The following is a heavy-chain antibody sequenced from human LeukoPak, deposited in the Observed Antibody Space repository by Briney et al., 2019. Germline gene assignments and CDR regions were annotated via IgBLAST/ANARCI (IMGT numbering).Heavy chain of an antibody. Sequence: GASVKVSCKASGYTFTGYHIHWVRQAPGQGLEWMGRINPYSGDTNFAQRFQGRVTMTRDTSITTAYMDLSSLTPDDTAVYCCARDQGSLTRSWYTGYWGQGTQVTVSS. CDR2: INPYSGDT. CDR3: ARDQGSLTRSWYTGY. J-gene: IGHJ4*02. D-gene: IGHD6-13*01. V-gene: IGHV1-2*06. CDR1: GYTFTGYH.